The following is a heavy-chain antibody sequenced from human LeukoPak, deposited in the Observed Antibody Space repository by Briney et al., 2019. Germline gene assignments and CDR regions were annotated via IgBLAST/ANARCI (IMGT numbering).Heavy chain of an antibody. D-gene: IGHD3-10*01. J-gene: IGHJ4*02. V-gene: IGHV3-21*01. CDR3: ARVPGDY. CDR1: GFTFSSYS. CDR2: ISGSSTYI. Sequence: GGSLRLSCAASGFTFSSYSMNWVRQAPGKGLEWVSSISGSSTYIYYADSVKGRFTISRDNAKNSLYLQTNSLRAEDTAVYYCARVPGDYWGQGTLVTVSS.